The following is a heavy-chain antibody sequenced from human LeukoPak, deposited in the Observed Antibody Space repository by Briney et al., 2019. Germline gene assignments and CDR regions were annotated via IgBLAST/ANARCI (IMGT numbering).Heavy chain of an antibody. J-gene: IGHJ3*02. CDR1: GGSISSYY. D-gene: IGHD6-13*01. CDR3: ARGGEQQLGAFDI. CDR2: IYYSGST. V-gene: IGHV4-59*01. Sequence: PSETLSLTCTVSGGSISSYYWSWIRQPPGKGLEWIGYIYYSGSTNYNPSLKSRVTISVDTSKNQFSLKLSSVTAADTAVYYCARGGEQQLGAFDIWGQGTMVTVSS.